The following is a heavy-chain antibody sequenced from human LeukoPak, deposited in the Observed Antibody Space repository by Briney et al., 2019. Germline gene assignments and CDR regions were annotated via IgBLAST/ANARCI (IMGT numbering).Heavy chain of an antibody. J-gene: IGHJ3*02. CDR2: ISGSGGST. D-gene: IGHD3-10*01. V-gene: IGHV3-23*01. CDR3: AKDLWFGELPSRRDAFDI. Sequence: GGSLRLSCVASGFSFSDYAMSWVRQAPGKGLGWVSAISGSGGSTYYADSVKGRFTISRDNSKNTLYLQMNSLRAEDTAVYYCAKDLWFGELPSRRDAFDIWGQGTMVTVSS. CDR1: GFSFSDYA.